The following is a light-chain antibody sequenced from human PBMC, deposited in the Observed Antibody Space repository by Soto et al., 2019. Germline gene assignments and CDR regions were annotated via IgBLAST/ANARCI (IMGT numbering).Light chain of an antibody. Sequence: QSVLAQPPSVSGAPGQKVTISCPGSSSNIGAGYDLHWYQQLPGTAPKLLLYGNSNRPSGVPDRFSGSKSGTSASLAITGLQAEDEADYYCQSYDSSLSADVFGTGTKVTVL. J-gene: IGLJ1*01. CDR1: SSNIGAGYD. CDR3: QSYDSSLSADV. CDR2: GNS. V-gene: IGLV1-40*01.